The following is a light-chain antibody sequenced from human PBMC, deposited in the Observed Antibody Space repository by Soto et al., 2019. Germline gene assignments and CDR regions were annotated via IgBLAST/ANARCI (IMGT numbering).Light chain of an antibody. Sequence: QSVLTQPPSVSGSPGQSVTISCTGTSTDFVSYNRVSWYQQPPGTAPKLIIYEASNRPSGVPDRFSGSKSGNTASITISGLQAEDEVDYYCSLYTSSSTVVFGGGTKVTVL. J-gene: IGLJ2*01. CDR3: SLYTSSSTVV. V-gene: IGLV2-18*01. CDR2: EAS. CDR1: STDFVSYNR.